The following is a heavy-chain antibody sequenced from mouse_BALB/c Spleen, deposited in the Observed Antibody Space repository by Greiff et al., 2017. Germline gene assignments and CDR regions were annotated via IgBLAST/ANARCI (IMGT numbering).Heavy chain of an antibody. Sequence: EVQLVESGPGLVKPSQSLSLTCTVTGYSITSDYAWNWIRQVPGNKLEWMGYISYSGSTSYNPSLKSRISITRDTSKNQFFLQLNSVTTEDTATYYCARGNWAYAMDYWGQGTSVTVSS. CDR1: GYSITSDYA. D-gene: IGHD4-1*01. CDR2: ISYSGST. V-gene: IGHV3-2*02. CDR3: ARGNWAYAMDY. J-gene: IGHJ4*01.